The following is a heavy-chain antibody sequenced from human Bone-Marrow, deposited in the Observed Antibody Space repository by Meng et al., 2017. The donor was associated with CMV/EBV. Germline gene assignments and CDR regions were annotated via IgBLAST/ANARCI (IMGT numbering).Heavy chain of an antibody. D-gene: IGHD3-3*01. CDR1: GFTFDDYG. CDR2: INWNGGRT. J-gene: IGHJ4*02. V-gene: IGHV3-20*01. Sequence: GESLKISCAASGFTFDDYGMSWVRQAPGKGLEWVSGINWNGGRTGYADSVKGRFTISRDNAKNSLYLQMKSPRAEDTALYHCARFMGDFYYYDYWGQGTLVTVSS. CDR3: ARFMGDFYYYDY.